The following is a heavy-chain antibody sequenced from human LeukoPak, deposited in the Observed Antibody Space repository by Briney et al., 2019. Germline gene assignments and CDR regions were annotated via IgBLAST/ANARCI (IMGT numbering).Heavy chain of an antibody. CDR2: ISSSGSTI. Sequence: SGGSLRLSCAASGFTFSSYEMNWVRQAPGKGLEWVSYISSSGSTIYYADSVKGRFTISRDNAKNSLYLQMNSLRAEDTAVYYCARVLAVAGTFDYWGQGTLVTVSS. J-gene: IGHJ4*02. CDR1: GFTFSSYE. V-gene: IGHV3-48*03. D-gene: IGHD6-19*01. CDR3: ARVLAVAGTFDY.